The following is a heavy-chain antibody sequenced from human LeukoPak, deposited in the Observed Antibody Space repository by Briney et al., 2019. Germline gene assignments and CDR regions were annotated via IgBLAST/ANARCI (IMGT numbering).Heavy chain of an antibody. D-gene: IGHD2-21*01. CDR2: IIPILGIA. J-gene: IGHJ3*02. V-gene: IGHV1-69*04. CDR3: ARLTLWSTDAFDI. Sequence: SVKVSCKASGGTFSSYAISWVRQAPGQGLEWMGRIIPILGIANYVQKFQGRVTITADKSTSTAYMELSSLRSEDTAVYYCARLTLWSTDAFDIWGQGTMVTVSS. CDR1: GGTFSSYA.